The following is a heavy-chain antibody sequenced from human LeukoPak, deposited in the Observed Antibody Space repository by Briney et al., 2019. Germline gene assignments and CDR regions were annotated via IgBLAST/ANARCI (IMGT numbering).Heavy chain of an antibody. Sequence: SQTLSLTCTVSGGSISSGGYYWSWIRQHPGKGLEWIGYIYYSGSTYYNPSLKSRVTISVDTAKNHLSVNLTSVTDADTAVYYCARDKHLGFSSGTKYYPYYFDSWGQGIQVTVSS. D-gene: IGHD2-2*03. CDR2: IYYSGST. J-gene: IGHJ4*02. CDR3: ARDKHLGFSSGTKYYPYYFDS. V-gene: IGHV4-31*03. CDR1: GGSISSGGYY.